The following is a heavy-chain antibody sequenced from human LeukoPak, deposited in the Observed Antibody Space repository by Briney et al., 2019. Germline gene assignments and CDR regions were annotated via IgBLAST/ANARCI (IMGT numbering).Heavy chain of an antibody. CDR3: AREGSGTSFDY. Sequence: GGSLRLSCAASGFTFSNYAMHWVRQAPGKGLEWVANIKQDGSDKYYVDSVKGRFTISRDNAKNSLYLQMNSLRAEDTAVYYCAREGSGTSFDYWGQGTLVTVSS. J-gene: IGHJ4*02. CDR1: GFTFSNYA. V-gene: IGHV3-7*05. CDR2: IKQDGSDK. D-gene: IGHD2-2*01.